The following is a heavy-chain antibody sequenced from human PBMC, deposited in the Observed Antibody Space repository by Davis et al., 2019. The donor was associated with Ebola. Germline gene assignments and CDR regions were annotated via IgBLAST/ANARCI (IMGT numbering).Heavy chain of an antibody. D-gene: IGHD6-19*01. CDR1: GFTFSTYG. Sequence: PGGSLRLSCAASGFTFSTYGMHWVRQAPGKGLEWVAVTSYDGNNKNYADSVKGRFTISRDNSKNTLYLQMDSLRAEDTAVYYCARELVSDGWSRGAFDIWGQGTMVTVSS. CDR2: TSYDGNNK. V-gene: IGHV3-30*03. CDR3: ARELVSDGWSRGAFDI. J-gene: IGHJ3*02.